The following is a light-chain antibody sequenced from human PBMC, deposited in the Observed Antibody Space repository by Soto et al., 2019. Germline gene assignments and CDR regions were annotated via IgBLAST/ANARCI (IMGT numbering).Light chain of an antibody. Sequence: DMEMTQSPSSLSASVGDRVTITCRASQSISNYLNWYQHKPGKVPKLLIYAASSLQSGVPTRFRGSGSGTHCTLTINSLQPEDCATYYWQQSYGTPLTFGGGTKIEIK. CDR2: AAS. J-gene: IGKJ4*01. V-gene: IGKV1-39*01. CDR1: QSISNY. CDR3: QQSYGTPLT.